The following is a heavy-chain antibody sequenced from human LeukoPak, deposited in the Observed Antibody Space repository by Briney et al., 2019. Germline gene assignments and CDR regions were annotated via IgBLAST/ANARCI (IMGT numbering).Heavy chain of an antibody. J-gene: IGHJ4*02. CDR1: GYTFTSYG. CDR3: AREMATIVKEFDY. D-gene: IGHD5-24*01. V-gene: IGHV1-18*01. Sequence: ASVWVSCKASGYTFTSYGISWVRQAPGQGLEWMGWISPYNGNTNYAQKLQGRVTMTTDTSTTTAYMELRSLRSDDTAVYYCAREMATIVKEFDYWGQGTLVTVSS. CDR2: ISPYNGNT.